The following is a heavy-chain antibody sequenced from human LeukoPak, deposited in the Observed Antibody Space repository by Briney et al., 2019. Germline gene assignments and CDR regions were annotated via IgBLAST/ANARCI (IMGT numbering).Heavy chain of an antibody. D-gene: IGHD2-15*01. CDR3: AGGLNLGGYFDY. J-gene: IGHJ4*02. Sequence: SETLSLTCAVYGGSFSGYYWSWIRQPPGKGLEWIGEINHSGSTNYNPSLKSRVTISVDTSKNQFSLKLSSVTAADTAVYYCAGGLNLGGYFDYWGQGTLVTVSS. CDR2: INHSGST. V-gene: IGHV4-34*01. CDR1: GGSFSGYY.